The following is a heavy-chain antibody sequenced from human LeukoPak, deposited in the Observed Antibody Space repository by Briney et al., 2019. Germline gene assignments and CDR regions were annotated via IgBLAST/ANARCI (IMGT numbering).Heavy chain of an antibody. CDR2: ISGSGTTI. CDR1: GFTFSDYY. Sequence: GGSLRLSCAASGFTFSDYYMSWIRQAPGKGLEWLSYISGSGTTIHYADSVKGRFTISRDNAKNSLYLQMTSLRADDTAMYYCAGSWTSLDAFDIWGQGTMVTVSS. V-gene: IGHV3-11*01. J-gene: IGHJ3*02. D-gene: IGHD3/OR15-3a*01. CDR3: AGSWTSLDAFDI.